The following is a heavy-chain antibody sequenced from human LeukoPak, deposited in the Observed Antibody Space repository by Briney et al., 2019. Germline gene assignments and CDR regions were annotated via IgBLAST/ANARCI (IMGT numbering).Heavy chain of an antibody. J-gene: IGHJ6*02. V-gene: IGHV3-7*01. CDR2: IKQDGSEK. Sequence: GGSLRLSCAASGFTFSSCWMSWVRQAPGKGLEWVANIKQDGSEKYYVDSVKGRFTISRDNAKNSLYLQMNSLRAEDTAVYYCARDREAKARIGGMDVWGQGTTVIVS. CDR3: ARDREAKARIGGMDV. D-gene: IGHD5-12*01. CDR1: GFTFSSCW.